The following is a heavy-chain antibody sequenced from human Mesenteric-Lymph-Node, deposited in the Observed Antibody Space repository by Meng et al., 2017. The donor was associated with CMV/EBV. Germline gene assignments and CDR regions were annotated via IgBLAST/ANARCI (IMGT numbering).Heavy chain of an antibody. CDR3: ARFMVRGVKDAFDI. Sequence: SGYTFTSYGISWVRQAPGQGLEWMGGIIPIFGTANYAQKFQGRVTITADKSTSTAYMELSSLRSEDTAVYYCARFMVRGVKDAFDIWGQGTMVTVSS. V-gene: IGHV1-69*06. CDR2: IIPIFGTA. D-gene: IGHD3-10*01. J-gene: IGHJ3*02. CDR1: GYTFTSYG.